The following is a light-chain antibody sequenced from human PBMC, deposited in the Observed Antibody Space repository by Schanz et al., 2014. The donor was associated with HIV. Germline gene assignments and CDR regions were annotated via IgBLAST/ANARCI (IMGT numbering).Light chain of an antibody. CDR2: DVS. CDR3: SSFAGNNKLL. J-gene: IGLJ2*01. Sequence: QSVLTQPASVSGSPGQSITISCTGTSSDVGRYNYVSWYQQHPGKAPRLMIYDVSNRPSGVSNRFSGSKSGNTASLTISGLQADDEADYYCSSFAGNNKLLFGGGTKLTVL. CDR1: SSDVGRYNY. V-gene: IGLV2-14*03.